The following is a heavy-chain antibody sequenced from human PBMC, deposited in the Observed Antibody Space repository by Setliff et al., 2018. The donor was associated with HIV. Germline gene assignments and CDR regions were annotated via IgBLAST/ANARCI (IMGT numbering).Heavy chain of an antibody. V-gene: IGHV4-34*01. CDR1: GGSFSGYY. J-gene: IGHJ5*01. CDR3: ARSIVVVVAATPLGWFDS. CDR2: INHSGNT. D-gene: IGHD2-15*01. Sequence: KTSETLSLTCAVYGGSFSGYYWSWIRQPPGKGLEWIGEINHSGNTNYNPSLKSRVTISVDTSKNQFTLNLNSVTAADTAVYYCARSIVVVVAATPLGWFDSWGQGTLVTVSS.